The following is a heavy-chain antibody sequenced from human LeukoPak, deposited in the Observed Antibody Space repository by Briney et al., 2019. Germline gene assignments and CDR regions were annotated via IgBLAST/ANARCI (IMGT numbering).Heavy chain of an antibody. J-gene: IGHJ4*02. Sequence: GGSLRLSCAASGFTVITNDMTWVRQAPGKGLEWVSVLYSDGNTKCADSVQGRFTISRDNSKNTLCLEMNSLSPDDTAVYYCARGVEPLAANTLAYWGQGTLVTVSS. CDR3: ARGVEPLAANTLAY. CDR1: GFTVITND. CDR2: LYSDGNT. V-gene: IGHV3-53*01. D-gene: IGHD1-14*01.